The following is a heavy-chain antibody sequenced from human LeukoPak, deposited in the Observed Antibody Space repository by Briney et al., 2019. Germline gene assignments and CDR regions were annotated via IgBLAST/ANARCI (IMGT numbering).Heavy chain of an antibody. Sequence: GRSLRLSCAASGFTFSSYAMHWVRQAPGKGLEWVAVISYDGSNKYYADSVKGRFTISRDNSKNTLYLQMNSLRAEDTAVYYCASRGSYRTAFDIWGQGTMVTVSS. D-gene: IGHD1-26*01. CDR2: ISYDGSNK. CDR3: ASRGSYRTAFDI. V-gene: IGHV3-30*04. CDR1: GFTFSSYA. J-gene: IGHJ3*02.